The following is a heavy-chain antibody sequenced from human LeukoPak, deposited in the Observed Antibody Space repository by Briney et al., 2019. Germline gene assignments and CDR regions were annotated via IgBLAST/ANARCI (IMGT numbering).Heavy chain of an antibody. D-gene: IGHD2-8*01. J-gene: IGHJ2*01. CDR1: GGSISSYY. V-gene: IGHV4-59*01. CDR3: ARSPLNIVLMVYAAYWPWYFDL. Sequence: SETLSLTCTVSGGSISSYYWSWIRQPPVKGLEWIGYIYYSGSTNYNPSLKSRVTISVDTSKNQFSLKLSSVTAADTAVYYCARSPLNIVLMVYAAYWPWYFDLWGRGTLVTVSS. CDR2: IYYSGST.